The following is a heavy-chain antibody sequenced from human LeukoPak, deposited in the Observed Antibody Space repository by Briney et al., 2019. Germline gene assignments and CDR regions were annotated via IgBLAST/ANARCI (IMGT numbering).Heavy chain of an antibody. CDR1: GYTLTELS. V-gene: IGHV1-24*01. J-gene: IGHJ4*02. CDR2: FDPEDGDT. D-gene: IGHD3-22*01. CDR3: ATAESIRRAVVTVY. Sequence: GASVKVSCKVSGYTLTELSMHWVRQAPGKGLEWMGGFDPEDGDTIYAQKFQGRVTMTEDTSTDTAYMELSSLRSEDTAVYYCATAESIRRAVVTVYWGQGTLVTVSS.